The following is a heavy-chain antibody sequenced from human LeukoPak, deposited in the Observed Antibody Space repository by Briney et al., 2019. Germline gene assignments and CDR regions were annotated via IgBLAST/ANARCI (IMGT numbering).Heavy chain of an antibody. CDR1: GFTFTSYA. CDR3: AKSLIGSGYGWAPFDY. J-gene: IGHJ4*02. Sequence: GRSLRLSCAASGFTFTSYAMSWVRQAPGKGLEWVSAISGSGGDTYYADSVKGRFTISRDNSKNTLYLQMSSLRAEDTAVYYCAKSLIGSGYGWAPFDYWGQGTLVTVSS. V-gene: IGHV3-23*01. D-gene: IGHD5-12*01. CDR2: ISGSGGDT.